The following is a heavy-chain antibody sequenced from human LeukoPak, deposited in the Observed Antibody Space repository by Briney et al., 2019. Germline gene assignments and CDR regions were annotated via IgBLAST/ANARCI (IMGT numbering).Heavy chain of an antibody. Sequence: GGSLRLSCAASGFTFISYSMNWVRQAPGKGLAWVSSISSSSTYIYYADAVKGRFTISRDNDKNSLYLQMNSLRAEDTAVYYCAPGYCSGGSFYGGSWGQGTLVTVSS. V-gene: IGHV3-21*01. J-gene: IGHJ5*02. D-gene: IGHD2-15*01. CDR3: APGYCSGGSFYGGS. CDR1: GFTFISYS. CDR2: ISSSSTYI.